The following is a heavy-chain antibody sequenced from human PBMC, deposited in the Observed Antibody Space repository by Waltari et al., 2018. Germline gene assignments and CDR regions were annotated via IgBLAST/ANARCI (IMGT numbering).Heavy chain of an antibody. J-gene: IGHJ4*02. D-gene: IGHD6-13*01. Sequence: QVQLVQSGAEVKKPGASVKVACKASGYTFTSYGISWVRQAPGQGLEWMGWISAYNGNTNYAQKLQSRVTMTTATSTSTAYMELRSLRSDDTAVYYCARVYHSSSWYPGWFDYWGQGTLVTVSS. CDR1: GYTFTSYG. CDR2: ISAYNGNT. CDR3: ARVYHSSSWYPGWFDY. V-gene: IGHV1-18*01.